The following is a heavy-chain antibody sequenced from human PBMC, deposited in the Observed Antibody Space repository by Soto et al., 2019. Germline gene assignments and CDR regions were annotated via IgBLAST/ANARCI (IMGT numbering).Heavy chain of an antibody. CDR2: IIPIFGTA. CDR1: GGTFSSYA. D-gene: IGHD6-13*01. J-gene: IGHJ5*02. V-gene: IGHV1-69*13. Sequence: SVKVSCKASGGTFSSYAISWVRQAPGQGLEWMGGIIPIFGTANYAQKFQGRVTITADESTSTAYMELSSLRSEDTAVYYCARAVGLRSSSWYVQGFDPWGQGTLVTVSS. CDR3: ARAVGLRSSSWYVQGFDP.